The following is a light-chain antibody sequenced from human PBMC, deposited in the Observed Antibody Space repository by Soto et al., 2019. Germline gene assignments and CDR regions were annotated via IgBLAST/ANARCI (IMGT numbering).Light chain of an antibody. CDR1: QSVGSY. V-gene: IGKV3-11*01. CDR2: DAS. Sequence: EIVLTQSPATLSLSPGDRATLSCRASQSVGSYLGWYQQRPGQAPRLLIYDASKRAAGIPARFSGSGSGTDFTLTINSLEPEDFAVYYCQHRSTWPRAFGQGTRLEIK. CDR3: QHRSTWPRA. J-gene: IGKJ5*01.